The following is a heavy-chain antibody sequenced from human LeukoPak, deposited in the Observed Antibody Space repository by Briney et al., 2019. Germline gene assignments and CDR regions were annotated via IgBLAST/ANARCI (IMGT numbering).Heavy chain of an antibody. D-gene: IGHD3-22*01. CDR3: AHRTDGYYFH. Sequence: SGPTLVNPTETLTLTCTVPPFSLTTTGVGVGWIRQTPGKALEFLAFVYWDDDKRYSPSLKTRLTITKDSSKSQVVLKMTNVDPVDTGTYYCAHRTDGYYFHWGQGTLVTVSS. J-gene: IGHJ4*02. CDR2: VYWDDDK. V-gene: IGHV2-5*02. CDR1: PFSLTTTGVG.